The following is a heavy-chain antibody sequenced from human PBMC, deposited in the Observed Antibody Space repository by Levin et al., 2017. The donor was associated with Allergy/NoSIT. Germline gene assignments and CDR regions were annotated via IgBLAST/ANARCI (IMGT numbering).Heavy chain of an antibody. CDR3: ASRQGGSSATPPPN. CDR2: INHSGST. J-gene: IGHJ4*02. V-gene: IGHV4-34*01. CDR1: GGSFSGYY. D-gene: IGHD6-13*01. Sequence: ASETLSLTCAVYGGSFSGYYWSWIRQPPGKGLEWIGEINHSGSTNYNPSLKSRVTISVDTSKNQFSLKLSSVTAADTAVYYCASRQGGSSATPPPNWGQGTLVTVSS.